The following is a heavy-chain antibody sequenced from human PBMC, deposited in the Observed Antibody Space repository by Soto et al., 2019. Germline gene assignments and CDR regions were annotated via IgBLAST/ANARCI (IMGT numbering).Heavy chain of an antibody. CDR1: GFTVSSNY. D-gene: IGHD5-12*01. CDR3: ARGLEGIYYYYGMDV. Sequence: PGGSLRLSCAASGFTVSSNYMSWVRQAPGKGLEWVSVIYSGGSTYYADSVKGRFTISRDNSKNTLYLQMNSLRAEDTAVYYCARGLEGIYYYYGMDVWGQGTTVTVSS. V-gene: IGHV3-53*01. CDR2: IYSGGST. J-gene: IGHJ6*02.